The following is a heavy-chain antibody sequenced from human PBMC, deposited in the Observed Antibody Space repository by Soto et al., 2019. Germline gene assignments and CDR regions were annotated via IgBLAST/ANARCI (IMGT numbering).Heavy chain of an antibody. J-gene: IGHJ5*02. D-gene: IGHD6-6*01. V-gene: IGHV3-11*01. Sequence: QVQLVESGGGLVKPGGSLRLSCAASGFTFSGYNMSWIRQAPGKGLEWVSYITSSGSNTFDAESVKGRFTISRDNTMNLLYPQMTSLSAGDTAVYYCARRGTLSSCRQFDRWGLGTLVTVSP. CDR3: ARRGTLSSCRQFDR. CDR1: GFTFSGYN. CDR2: ITSSGSNT.